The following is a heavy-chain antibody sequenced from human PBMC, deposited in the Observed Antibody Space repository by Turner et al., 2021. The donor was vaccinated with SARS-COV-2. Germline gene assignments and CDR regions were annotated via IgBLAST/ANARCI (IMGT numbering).Heavy chain of an antibody. D-gene: IGHD2-15*01. CDR3: AKDGYDGIYCSGGSCYSGWFDS. CDR1: CFTFSSYA. J-gene: IGHJ5*01. Sequence: EVQLLESGGGLVQPGGSLSLSCAASCFTFSSYAMSWVRQVPGKGLEWVSAIRGSGGSTYYADSVKGRFTISRDNSKNTLYLQMNSLRAEDTAVYYCAKDGYDGIYCSGGSCYSGWFDSWGQGTLVTVSS. CDR2: IRGSGGST. V-gene: IGHV3-23*01.